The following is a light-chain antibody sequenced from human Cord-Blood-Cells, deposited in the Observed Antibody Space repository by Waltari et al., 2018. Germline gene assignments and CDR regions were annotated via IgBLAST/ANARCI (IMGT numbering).Light chain of an antibody. CDR3: QQYYSTPLT. Sequence: DIVMIQSPDSLAVSLCETAAINCKSSRSVLYSSNNKNYLAWYQQKPGQPTELLIYWASTRESGVPDRFSGSGSGTDFTLTISSLQAEDVAVYYCQQYYSTPLTFGGGTKVEIK. J-gene: IGKJ4*01. CDR2: WAS. CDR1: RSVLYSSNNKNY. V-gene: IGKV4-1*01.